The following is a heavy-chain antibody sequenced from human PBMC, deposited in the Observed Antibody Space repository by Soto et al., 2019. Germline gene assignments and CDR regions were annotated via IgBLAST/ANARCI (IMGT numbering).Heavy chain of an antibody. Sequence: EVQLLESGGGLVQPGGSLRLSCVVSGFTLKNNAMTGVRRAPGKGLGWVSGISARGGSTYYADSVKGRFTISRDSSKHTLYLQMNSLRADDTAIYYCAIHFYYGSGSYYAVDYWGQGTLVTVSS. CDR1: GFTLKNNA. D-gene: IGHD3-10*01. J-gene: IGHJ4*02. CDR2: ISARGGST. CDR3: AIHFYYGSGSYYAVDY. V-gene: IGHV3-23*01.